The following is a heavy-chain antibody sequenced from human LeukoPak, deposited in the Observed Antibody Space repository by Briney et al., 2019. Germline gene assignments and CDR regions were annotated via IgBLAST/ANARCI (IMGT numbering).Heavy chain of an antibody. J-gene: IGHJ4*02. CDR1: GGTFSSYT. V-gene: IGHV1-69*02. Sequence: GASVTVSCKASGGTFSSYTISWVRQAPGQGLEWMGRIIPILGIANYAQKFQGRVTITADKSTSTAYMELSSLRSEDTAVYYCQLNIVVVPAAIREVGATPAYWGQGTLVTVSS. D-gene: IGHD2-2*02. CDR2: IIPILGIA. CDR3: QLNIVVVPAAIREVGATPAY.